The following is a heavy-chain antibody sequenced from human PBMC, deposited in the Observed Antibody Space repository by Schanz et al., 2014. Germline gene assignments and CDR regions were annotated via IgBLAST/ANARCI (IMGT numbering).Heavy chain of an antibody. CDR2: IIPILGMT. CDR3: ARGNTIFGVVILGWLDP. J-gene: IGHJ5*02. Sequence: QVQLVQSGAEVKKPGSSVKVSCKASGGTFSSYAISWVRQAPGQGLEWMGRIIPILGMTKYAQKFQGRVTITADKSTSTVYMELSSLRSEDTAIYYCARGNTIFGVVILGWLDPWGQGTLVTVSS. D-gene: IGHD3-3*01. V-gene: IGHV1-69*04. CDR1: GGTFSSYA.